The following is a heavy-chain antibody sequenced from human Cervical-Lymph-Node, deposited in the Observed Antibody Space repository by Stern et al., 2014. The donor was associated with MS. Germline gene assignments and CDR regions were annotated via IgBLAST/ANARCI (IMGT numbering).Heavy chain of an antibody. CDR3: AREYSSSDY. Sequence: QVQLQQSGPGLVKPSETLSLTCTVSGGPISPYYWHWIRQAPGKGLEWIGYINDIGYTSYNPSLMSRVTISVDTSNNLFSLKLSSVTAADTAIYYCAREYSSSDYWGQGTLVTVSS. CDR2: INDIGYT. CDR1: GGPISPYY. J-gene: IGHJ4*02. V-gene: IGHV4-59*12. D-gene: IGHD6-6*01.